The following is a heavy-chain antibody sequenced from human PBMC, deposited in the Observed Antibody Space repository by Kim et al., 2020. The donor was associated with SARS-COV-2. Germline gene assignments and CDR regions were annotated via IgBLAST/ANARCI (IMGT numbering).Heavy chain of an antibody. D-gene: IGHD3-22*01. J-gene: IGHJ6*02. Sequence: GGSLRLSCAASGFTFSSYGMHWVRQAPGKGLEWVAVISYDGSNKYYADSVKGRFTISRDNSKNTLYLQMNSLRAEDTAVYYCAKTLGTWTVVVLIMDVWGQGTTVTVSS. CDR2: ISYDGSNK. CDR3: AKTLGTWTVVVLIMDV. V-gene: IGHV3-30*18. CDR1: GFTFSSYG.